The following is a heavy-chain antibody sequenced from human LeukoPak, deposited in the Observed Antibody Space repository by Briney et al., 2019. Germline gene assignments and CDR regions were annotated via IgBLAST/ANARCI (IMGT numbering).Heavy chain of an antibody. J-gene: IGHJ4*02. V-gene: IGHV3-48*01. D-gene: IGHD6-13*01. CDR1: GFTFSSYS. CDR3: AREQDSSSVDY. Sequence: PGGSLRLSCAASGFTFSSYSMNWVRQAPGKGLEWVSYISSSSSTIYYADSVKGRFTITRDNAKNSLYLQMNSLRAEDTAVYYCAREQDSSSVDYWGQGTLVTVSS. CDR2: ISSSSSTI.